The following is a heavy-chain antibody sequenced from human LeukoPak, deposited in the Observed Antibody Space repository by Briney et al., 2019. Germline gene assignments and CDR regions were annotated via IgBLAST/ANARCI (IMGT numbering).Heavy chain of an antibody. CDR3: AREGVPRRATRPEYFQH. Sequence: PGGSLRLSCAASGFTVSSNYMSWVRQAPGKGLEWVSVIYSGGSTYYADSVKGRFTISRDNSKNTLYLQMNSLRAEATAVYYCAREGVPRRATRPEYFQHWGQGTLVTVSS. V-gene: IGHV3-53*01. CDR1: GFTVSSNY. J-gene: IGHJ1*01. CDR2: IYSGGST. D-gene: IGHD1-26*01.